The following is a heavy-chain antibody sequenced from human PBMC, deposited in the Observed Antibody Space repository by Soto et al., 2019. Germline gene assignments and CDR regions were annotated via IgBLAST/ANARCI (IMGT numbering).Heavy chain of an antibody. CDR2: IRHDGSEK. Sequence: GGSLRLSCAASGFTFNTYWMSWVRQAPGRGLEWVANIRHDGSEKYNVDSVKGRFTISRDNAKNSLYLQMNSLRAEDTAVYYCARGRGTIYGMDVWGQGTTVTVSS. D-gene: IGHD1-1*01. CDR1: GFTFNTYW. V-gene: IGHV3-7*04. J-gene: IGHJ6*02. CDR3: ARGRGTIYGMDV.